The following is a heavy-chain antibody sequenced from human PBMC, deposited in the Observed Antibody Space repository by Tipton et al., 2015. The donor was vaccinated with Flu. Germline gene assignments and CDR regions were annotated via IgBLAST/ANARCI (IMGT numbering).Heavy chain of an antibody. J-gene: IGHJ4*02. D-gene: IGHD1-26*01. CDR2: INHSGST. CDR1: GGSFSGYY. CDR3: AGRRPGVGATYGLGEFDY. Sequence: TLSLTCAVYGGSFSGYYWSWIRQPPGKGLEWIGEINHSGSTNYNPSLKSRVTISVDTSKNQFSLKLSSVTAADTAVYYCAGRRPGVGATYGLGEFDYWGQGTLVTVSS. V-gene: IGHV4-34*01.